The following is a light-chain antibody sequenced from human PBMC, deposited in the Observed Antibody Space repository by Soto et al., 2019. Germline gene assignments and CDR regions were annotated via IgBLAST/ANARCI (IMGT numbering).Light chain of an antibody. CDR3: QHYNNWPPYT. J-gene: IGKJ2*01. Sequence: EIVMTQSPATLSVSPGERATLSCRASQSVSSNLAWYQQKPGQAPRLLIYGASTRATGIPARFSGSGSGTEFALTITRLQSEDFPVYYCQHYNNWPPYTFGQGTKLEIK. V-gene: IGKV3-15*01. CDR1: QSVSSN. CDR2: GAS.